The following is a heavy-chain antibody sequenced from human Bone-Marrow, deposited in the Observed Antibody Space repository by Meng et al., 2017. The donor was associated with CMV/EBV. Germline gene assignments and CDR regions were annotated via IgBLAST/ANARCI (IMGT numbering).Heavy chain of an antibody. CDR1: GFTFSIYD. Sequence: GESLKISCGASGFTFSIYDMNWVRQAPGKGLEWLAVKWNDGRSVKGRFTTSRDSSKNRLYVKKNSLRAEDTAVYYCARGEWDRGDVWGQGTTVTVSS. CDR2: KWNDGR. J-gene: IGHJ6*02. V-gene: IGHV3-33*01. CDR3: ARGEWDRGDV. D-gene: IGHD1-26*01.